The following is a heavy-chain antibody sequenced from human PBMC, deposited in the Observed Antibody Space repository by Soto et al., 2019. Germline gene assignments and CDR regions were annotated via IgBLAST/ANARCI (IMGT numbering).Heavy chain of an antibody. CDR1: GFTVSSNY. CDR3: ARGFPSMAYYGEYYFDK. J-gene: IGHJ4*02. V-gene: IGHV3-53*01. Sequence: GGSLRLSCAAFGFTVSSNYMTWVRQAPGKWLEWVSVIYSGGSTYYADSVKGRFTISRDNSRNTLYLQMNSLRAEDTAVYYCARGFPSMAYYGEYYFDKWGQGXLVTVHS. CDR2: IYSGGST. D-gene: IGHD3-10*01.